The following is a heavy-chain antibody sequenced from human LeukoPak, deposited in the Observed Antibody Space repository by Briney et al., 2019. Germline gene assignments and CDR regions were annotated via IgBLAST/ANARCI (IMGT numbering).Heavy chain of an antibody. D-gene: IGHD6-19*01. CDR2: IIPIFGTA. CDR3: ARVHRAVAGTYYYYYGMDV. Sequence: SVKVSCKASGGTFSSYAISWVRQAPGQGLEWMGGIIPIFGTANYAQKFQGRVTITADESTSTAYMELSSLRSEDTAVYYCARVHRAVAGTYYYYYGMDVWGQGTTVTVSS. V-gene: IGHV1-69*13. J-gene: IGHJ6*02. CDR1: GGTFSSYA.